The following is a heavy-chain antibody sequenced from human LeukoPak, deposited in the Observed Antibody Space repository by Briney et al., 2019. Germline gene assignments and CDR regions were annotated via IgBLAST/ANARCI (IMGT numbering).Heavy chain of an antibody. CDR3: ASFGWKPFDI. CDR1: GLTFSSYE. D-gene: IGHD3-10*01. V-gene: IGHV3-48*03. CDR2: ISSSGNTR. J-gene: IGHJ3*02. Sequence: GGSLRLSCAASGLTFSSYEMNLVRQAPGKGLEWVSYISSSGNTRYYADSVKGRFTISRDNAKNSLYLQMNSLRVEDTAIYYCASFGWKPFDIWGQGTMVTVSS.